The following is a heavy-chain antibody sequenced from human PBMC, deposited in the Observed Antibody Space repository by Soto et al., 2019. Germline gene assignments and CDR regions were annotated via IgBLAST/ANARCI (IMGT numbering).Heavy chain of an antibody. D-gene: IGHD6-13*01. J-gene: IGHJ6*02. CDR3: ARDRGYSRYGMDV. CDR1: GGTFSSYT. CDR2: IIPILGIA. V-gene: IGHV1-69*04. Sequence: ASVKVSCKASGGTFSSYTISWVRQAPGQGLEWMGRIIPILGIANYAQKFQGRVTITADKSTSTAYMELSSLRSEDTAVYYCARDRGYSRYGMDVWGQGTTVTVSS.